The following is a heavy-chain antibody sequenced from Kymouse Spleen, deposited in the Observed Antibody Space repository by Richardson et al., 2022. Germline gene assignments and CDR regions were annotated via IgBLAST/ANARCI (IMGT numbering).Heavy chain of an antibody. CDR3: AKEDCTNGVCYGYYYGMDV. CDR2: ISWNSGSI. Sequence: EVQLVESGGGLVQPGRSLRLSCAASGFTFDDYAMHWVRQAPGKGLEWVSGISWNSGSIGYADSVKGRFTISRDNAKNSLYLQMNSLRAEDTALYYCAKEDCTNGVCYGYYYGMDVWGQGTTVTVSS. D-gene: IGHD2-8*01. J-gene: IGHJ6*02. CDR1: GFTFDDYA. V-gene: IGHV3-9*01.